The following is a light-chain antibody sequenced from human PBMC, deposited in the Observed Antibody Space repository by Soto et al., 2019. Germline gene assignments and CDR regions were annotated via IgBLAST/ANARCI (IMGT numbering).Light chain of an antibody. CDR1: SSDVGGYNY. CDR3: SSYTSSSTYV. Sequence: QSALTQPPSASGSLGQSVTISCTGTSSDVGGYNYVSWYQQLPGKAPKLIIYAVNKWPSGVPDRFSGSKSGNTASLTVSGLQAEDEADYYCSSYTSSSTYVFGTGTKVTVL. V-gene: IGLV2-8*01. CDR2: AVN. J-gene: IGLJ1*01.